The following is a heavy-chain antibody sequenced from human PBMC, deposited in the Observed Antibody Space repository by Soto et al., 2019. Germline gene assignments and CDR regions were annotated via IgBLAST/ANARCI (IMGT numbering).Heavy chain of an antibody. J-gene: IGHJ6*02. Sequence: GASVKVSCKASGGTFSSYAISWVRQAPGQGLEWMGGIIPIFGTANYAQKFQGRVTITADESTSTAYMELSSLRSEDTAVYYCAGKRSSGYYYGGAYYYYGMDVWGQGTTVTVSS. CDR1: GGTFSSYA. CDR3: AGKRSSGYYYGGAYYYYGMDV. CDR2: IIPIFGTA. V-gene: IGHV1-69*13. D-gene: IGHD3-22*01.